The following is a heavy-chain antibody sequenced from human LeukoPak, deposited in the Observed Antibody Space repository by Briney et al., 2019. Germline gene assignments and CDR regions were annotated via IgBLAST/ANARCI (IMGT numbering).Heavy chain of an antibody. J-gene: IGHJ5*02. D-gene: IGHD3-22*01. CDR2: INHSGST. CDR3: ARATADSSGYYLALYNWFDP. CDR1: GGSFSGYY. Sequence: PSETLSLTCAVYGGSFSGYYWSWIRQPPGKGLEWIGEINHSGSTNYNPSLKSRITISVDTSKNQFSLKLNSVTAADTAVYFCARATADSSGYYLALYNWFDPWGQGTLVTVSS. V-gene: IGHV4-34*01.